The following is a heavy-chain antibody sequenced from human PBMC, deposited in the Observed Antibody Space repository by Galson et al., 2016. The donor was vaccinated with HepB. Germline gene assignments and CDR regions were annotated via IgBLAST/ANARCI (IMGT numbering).Heavy chain of an antibody. CDR3: ARGMKLRRKVFLGVLSPFFLDS. D-gene: IGHD3-3*01. Sequence: SVKVSCKASGYTFSNYDINWVRQATGQGLEWMGWMNPNSGNTGFAQKFQGRISMTRDTSMSTAYLDLSSLKSDDTAVYYCARGMKLRRKVFLGVLSPFFLDSWGQGTLVTVSS. V-gene: IGHV1-8*01. CDR1: GYTFSNYD. J-gene: IGHJ4*02. CDR2: MNPNSGNT.